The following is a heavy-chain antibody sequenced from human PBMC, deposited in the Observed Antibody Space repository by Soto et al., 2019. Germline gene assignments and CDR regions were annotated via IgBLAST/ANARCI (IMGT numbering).Heavy chain of an antibody. D-gene: IGHD7-27*01. CDR3: ARGRYCLTGRCFPNWFDS. J-gene: IGHJ5*01. CDR1: GDSISNLDYF. Sequence: SETLSLTCSVSGDSISNLDYFWAWIRQPPGQALEYIGYIYKSATTYYNPSFESRVAISVDTSRSQFSLNVTSVTAADTAVYFCARGRYCLTGRCFPNWFDSWGQGALVTVSS. V-gene: IGHV4-30-4*01. CDR2: IYKSATT.